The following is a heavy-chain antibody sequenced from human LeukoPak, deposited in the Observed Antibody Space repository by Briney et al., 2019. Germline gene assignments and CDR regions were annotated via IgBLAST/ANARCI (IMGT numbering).Heavy chain of an antibody. D-gene: IGHD6-13*01. CDR3: AGSVYSSSRGFDY. V-gene: IGHV4-34*01. J-gene: IGHJ4*02. Sequence: SETLSLTCAVYGGSLSGYYWSWIRQPPGKGLEWIGEINHSGSTNYNPSLKSRVTISVDTSKNQFSLKLSSVTAADTAVYYCAGSVYSSSRGFDYWGQGTLVTVSS. CDR2: INHSGST. CDR1: GGSLSGYY.